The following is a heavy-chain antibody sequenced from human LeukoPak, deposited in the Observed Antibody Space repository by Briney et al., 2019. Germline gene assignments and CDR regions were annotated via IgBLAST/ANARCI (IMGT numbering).Heavy chain of an antibody. CDR2: IGGVSSTI. D-gene: IGHD2-15*01. V-gene: IGHV3-48*02. CDR3: ARDVDYAFDI. J-gene: IGHJ3*02. Sequence: GGSLRLSCAASGFTFGRYSMNWVRQAPGKGLQWVSYIGGVSSTISYADSVKGRFTISRDNAKNSLYLQMNSLGDEDTAVYYCARDVDYAFDIWGQGTVVTVSS. CDR1: GFTFGRYS.